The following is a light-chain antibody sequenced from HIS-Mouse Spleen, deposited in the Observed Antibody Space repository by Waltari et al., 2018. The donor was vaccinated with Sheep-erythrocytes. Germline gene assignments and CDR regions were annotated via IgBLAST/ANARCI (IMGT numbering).Light chain of an antibody. V-gene: IGKV1-39*01. CDR2: AAS. Sequence: DIQMTQSPSSLSASVGDRATITCRASQSISSYLNWYQQKPGKAPKLLIYAASSFQSGVPSRFSGSGSGTDFTLTISSLQPEDFATYYCQQSYSTPQFTFGPGTKVDIK. CDR1: QSISSY. CDR3: QQSYSTPQFT. J-gene: IGKJ3*01.